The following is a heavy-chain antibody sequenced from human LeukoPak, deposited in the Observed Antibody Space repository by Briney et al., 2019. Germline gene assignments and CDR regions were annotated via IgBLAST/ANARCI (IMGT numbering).Heavy chain of an antibody. Sequence: SETLSLTCTVSGGSITNYSWTWIRQPPGKRLDWIWYIHYSGNTNYNPSLKSRVTMSLDTSKNQFSLKLTSVTAADTAVYYCARIPDISGWPFDYWGQGTLVTVSS. D-gene: IGHD6-25*01. J-gene: IGHJ4*02. CDR1: GGSITNYS. V-gene: IGHV4-59*08. CDR2: IHYSGNT. CDR3: ARIPDISGWPFDY.